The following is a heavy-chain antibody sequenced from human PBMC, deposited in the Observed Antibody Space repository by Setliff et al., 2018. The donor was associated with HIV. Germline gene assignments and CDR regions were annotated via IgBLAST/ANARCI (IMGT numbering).Heavy chain of an antibody. V-gene: IGHV4-38-2*02. Sequence: SETRSLTCTVSGYSMSGGYNWGWIRQSPEKGLEWIGNIYHVGTTYYNPSLKSRVTLSVDPSKSQFSLKLTSVTATDTALYYCVTTDYFYGRNNFEYWGQGALVTVSS. CDR3: VTTDYFYGRNNFEY. J-gene: IGHJ4*02. CDR1: GYSMSGGYN. D-gene: IGHD3-10*01. CDR2: IYHVGTT.